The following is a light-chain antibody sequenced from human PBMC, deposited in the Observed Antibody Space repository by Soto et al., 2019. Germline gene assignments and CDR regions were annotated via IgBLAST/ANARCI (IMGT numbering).Light chain of an antibody. V-gene: IGKV3-20*01. CDR2: GAS. J-gene: IGKJ3*01. CDR3: QQYSTSPFT. CDR1: QSVSSSY. Sequence: EIVLTQSPGTLSLSPGDRATLSCRASQSVSSSYLAWYQQKPGQAPRLLIYGASSRATGIPDRFSGSGSGRDCTLTISRLEPEDFAVYYCQQYSTSPFTFGPGTKVHIK.